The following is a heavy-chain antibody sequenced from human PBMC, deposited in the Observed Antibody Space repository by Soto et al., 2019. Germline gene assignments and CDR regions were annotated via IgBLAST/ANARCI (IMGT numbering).Heavy chain of an antibody. Sequence: LSLTCTVSGGSISSGENFWNWIRQSPGRGLEWIGYIHHSGSTYYNPSLKSRLTISVDTSKNQISLKLNSVTAADTAVYYCARDTGTYPYYFDYWGQGTLVTVSS. V-gene: IGHV4-30-4*01. D-gene: IGHD1-26*01. CDR2: IHHSGST. CDR3: ARDTGTYPYYFDY. J-gene: IGHJ4*02. CDR1: GGSISSGENF.